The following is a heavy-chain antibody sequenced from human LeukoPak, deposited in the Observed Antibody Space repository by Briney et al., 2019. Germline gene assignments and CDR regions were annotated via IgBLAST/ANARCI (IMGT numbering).Heavy chain of an antibody. Sequence: ASVKVSCKASSYTFTGYGISWVRQAPGQGLEWMGWISAYNGNTNYAQKLQGRVTMTTDTSTSTAYMELRSLRSDDTAVYYCARYYYGSGSYYYYGMDVWGQGTTVTVSS. CDR3: ARYYYGSGSYYYYGMDV. J-gene: IGHJ6*02. D-gene: IGHD3-10*01. V-gene: IGHV1-18*01. CDR2: ISAYNGNT. CDR1: SYTFTGYG.